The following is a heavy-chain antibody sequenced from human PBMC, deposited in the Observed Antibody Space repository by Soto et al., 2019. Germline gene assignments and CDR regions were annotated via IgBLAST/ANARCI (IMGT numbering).Heavy chain of an antibody. Sequence: GGSLRLSCAASGFTFSDYYMSWIRQVPGKGLEWVVYISGTSDSIPYADSVKGRFTISRDNAKNSLYLQMNSLRAEDTAVYYCARVGVVTAAGTSDYWGQGTLVTVSS. V-gene: IGHV3-11*06. CDR2: ISGTSDSI. CDR3: ARVGVVTAAGTSDY. CDR1: GFTFSDYY. D-gene: IGHD6-13*01. J-gene: IGHJ4*02.